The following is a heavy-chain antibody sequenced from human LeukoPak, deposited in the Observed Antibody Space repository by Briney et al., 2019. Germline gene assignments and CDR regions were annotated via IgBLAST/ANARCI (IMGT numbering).Heavy chain of an antibody. CDR1: GFTFSSYA. Sequence: GGSLRLSCAASGFTFSSYAMSWVRRAPGKGLEWVSAISGSGGSTYYADSVKGRFTISRDNSKNTLYLQMNSLRAEDTAVYYCAKDSSGGRLRYFEYDYWGQGPLVTVSS. CDR2: ISGSGGST. V-gene: IGHV3-23*01. D-gene: IGHD3-9*01. CDR3: AKDSSGGRLRYFEYDY. J-gene: IGHJ4*02.